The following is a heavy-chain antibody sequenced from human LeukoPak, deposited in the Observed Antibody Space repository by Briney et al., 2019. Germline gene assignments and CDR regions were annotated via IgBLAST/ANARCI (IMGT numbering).Heavy chain of an antibody. CDR1: GGSISSGGYY. CDR3: ARLTDYDSGFDY. Sequence: PSETLSLTCAVSGGSISSGGYYWSWIRQHPGKGLEWIGYIYYSGSTYYNPSLKSRVTISVDTSKNQFSLKLSSVTAADTAVYYCARLTDYDSGFDYWGQGTLVTVSS. V-gene: IGHV4-31*11. CDR2: IYYSGST. D-gene: IGHD4-17*01. J-gene: IGHJ4*02.